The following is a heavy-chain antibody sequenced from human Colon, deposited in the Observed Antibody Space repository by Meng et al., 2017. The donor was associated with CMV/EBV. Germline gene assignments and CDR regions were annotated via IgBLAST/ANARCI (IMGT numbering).Heavy chain of an antibody. V-gene: IGHV4-59*08. CDR3: ARLPPTVTNPPFDY. J-gene: IGHJ4*02. CDR2: IYYTGST. D-gene: IGHD4-17*01. CDR1: GGSISSYY. Sequence: TVSGGSISSYYWSWIRQPPGKRRECIGYIYYTGSTNYNPSLKSRVTMSVDTSKNQFSLKLTSVTAADTAVYYCARLPPTVTNPPFDYWGQGTLVTVSS.